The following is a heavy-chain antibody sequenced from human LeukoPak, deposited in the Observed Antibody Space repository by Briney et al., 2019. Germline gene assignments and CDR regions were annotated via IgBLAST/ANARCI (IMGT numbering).Heavy chain of an antibody. V-gene: IGHV1-58*02. CDR3: SADRWVGAPPFDY. Sequence: SVKVSFKATGFTFTSPAMQWLRQPRGQRLEWIGWIVVGSGNTNYAQKVQERVTITRDMYTSTAYMELSSLRSEDAAVYYCSADRWVGAPPFDYWGQGTLVTVSS. CDR2: IVVGSGNT. CDR1: GFTFTSPA. D-gene: IGHD1-26*01. J-gene: IGHJ4*02.